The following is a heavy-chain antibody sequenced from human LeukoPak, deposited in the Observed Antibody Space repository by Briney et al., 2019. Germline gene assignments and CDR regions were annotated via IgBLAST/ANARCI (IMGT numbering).Heavy chain of an antibody. J-gene: IGHJ4*02. D-gene: IGHD2-15*01. V-gene: IGHV3-74*01. CDR1: GFTFSSYW. CDR2: INSDGSIT. CDR3: AIVVDSIG. Sequence: GGSLRLSCVASGFTFSSYWMHWVRQAPGKGLVWVSRINSDGSITTYADSVKGRFTISRDNAKNTLYLQMNSLRAEDTAMYHCAIVVDSIGWGQGTLVSVSS.